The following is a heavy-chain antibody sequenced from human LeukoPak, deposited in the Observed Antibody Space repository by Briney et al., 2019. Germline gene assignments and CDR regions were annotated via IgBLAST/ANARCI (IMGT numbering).Heavy chain of an antibody. V-gene: IGHV6-1*01. D-gene: IGHD6-13*01. CDR2: TYYRSKWYN. CDR1: GESVSSNTPA. CDR3: ARQQRGAFDY. Sequence: SQTLSLTCAISGESVSSNTPAWNWIRQSPSRGLEWLRRTYYRSKWYNDYAVSVRSRITINPDTAKNQFSLQLNSVTPEDTAVYYCARQQRGAFDYWGQGTLVTVSS. J-gene: IGHJ4*02.